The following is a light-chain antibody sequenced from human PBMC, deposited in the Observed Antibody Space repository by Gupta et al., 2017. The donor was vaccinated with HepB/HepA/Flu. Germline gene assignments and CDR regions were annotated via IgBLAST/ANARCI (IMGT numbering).Light chain of an antibody. CDR2: KAS. Sequence: DIQMTQSPSTRSASVGDRVTITILASQSISSWLAWYQQKPGKAPKLLIYKASSLESGVPSRFSGSGSATYFTLTIRSLQPDDFATYYCQQYNSSPWTFGQGTKVEIK. V-gene: IGKV1-5*03. CDR3: QQYNSSPWT. CDR1: QSISSW. J-gene: IGKJ1*01.